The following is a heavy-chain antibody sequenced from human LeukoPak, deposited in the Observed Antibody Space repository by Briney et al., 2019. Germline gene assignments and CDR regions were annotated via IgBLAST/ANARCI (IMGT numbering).Heavy chain of an antibody. Sequence: ASVKVSCKASGYTFTGYYMHWVRQAPGQGLEWMGWINTNTGNPMYAQGITGRFVFSLDTSVSTAYLQINSLEAEDTAMYYCARDVALLNFDFWGQGTLVTVSS. D-gene: IGHD2-8*02. CDR2: INTNTGNP. J-gene: IGHJ4*02. V-gene: IGHV7-4-1*02. CDR1: GYTFTGYY. CDR3: ARDVALLNFDF.